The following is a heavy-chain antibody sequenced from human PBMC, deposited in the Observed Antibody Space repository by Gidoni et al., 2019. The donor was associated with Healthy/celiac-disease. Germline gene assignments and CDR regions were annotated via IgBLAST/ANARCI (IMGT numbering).Heavy chain of an antibody. CDR3: ARANDIVVVPAAPNLDY. J-gene: IGHJ4*02. V-gene: IGHV4-34*01. CDR1: GGSFSGYY. Sequence: QVQLQQWGAGLLQPSETLSLTCAVYGGSFSGYYWRWIRQPPGKGLEWIGEINHSGSTNYNPSLKSRVTISVDTSKNQFSRKLSSVTAADTAVYDCARANDIVVVPAAPNLDYWGQGTLVTVSS. CDR2: INHSGST. D-gene: IGHD2-2*01.